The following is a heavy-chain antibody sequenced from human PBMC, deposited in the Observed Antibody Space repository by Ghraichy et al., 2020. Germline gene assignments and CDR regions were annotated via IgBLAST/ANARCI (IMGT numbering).Heavy chain of an antibody. V-gene: IGHV3-64D*06. CDR1: GFTIRTYA. J-gene: IGHJ4*02. CDR2: IGSTGLST. Sequence: LSLTCSASGFTIRTYAMYWVRQAPGKGLEYVSAIGSTGLSTYYADSVKGRCAISKDISKNTLFLQMSSLRPEDTAMYYCVRVVPRKESWLGYADFWGQGTLVTVPS. CDR3: VRVVPRKESWLGYADF. D-gene: IGHD3-22*01.